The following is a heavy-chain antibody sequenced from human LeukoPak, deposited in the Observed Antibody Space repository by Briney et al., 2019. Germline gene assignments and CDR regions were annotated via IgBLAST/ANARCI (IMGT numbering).Heavy chain of an antibody. CDR3: VKNAVGGRASYFDF. CDR2: ISEESSSI. V-gene: IGHV3-9*01. J-gene: IGHJ4*02. D-gene: IGHD3-10*01. Sequence: GESLRLSCVASGFTFNGYAMHWVRQGPGQGLEWVSGISEESSSIVYADSVKGRFTISRDNAKNSLYLQMNSLRPEDTALYYCVKNAVGGRASYFDFWGQGTLVTVAS. CDR1: GFTFNGYA.